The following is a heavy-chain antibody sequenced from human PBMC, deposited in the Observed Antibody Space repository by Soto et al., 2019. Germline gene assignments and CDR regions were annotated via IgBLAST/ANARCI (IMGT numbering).Heavy chain of an antibody. V-gene: IGHV3-15*07. CDR2: IKSKTDGGTT. CDR1: GFTFSNAW. CDR3: ARDGAYCSGTGCRDYYHYMDV. Sequence: EVQLVESGGGLVKPGGSLRLSCAASGFTFSNAWMNWVRQAPGKGLEWVGRIKSKTDGGTTDYAAPVKGRFTISRDDSKNTLYLQMNSLKTEDTAVYYCARDGAYCSGTGCRDYYHYMDVWGKGTTVTVSS. J-gene: IGHJ6*03. D-gene: IGHD2-2*01.